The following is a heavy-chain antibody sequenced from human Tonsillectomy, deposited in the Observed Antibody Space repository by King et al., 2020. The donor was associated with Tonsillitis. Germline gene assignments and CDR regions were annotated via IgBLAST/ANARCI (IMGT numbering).Heavy chain of an antibody. D-gene: IGHD1-14*01. CDR2: IKLDGSEK. Sequence: EVQLVESGGDLVQPGGSLRLSCAASGFTFSNYWMSWVRQAPGKGLEWVANIKLDGSEKYYVDSVKGRFTIGRDNAENSLYLQMNSLRAEDTAVYYCARGGARNGFHLYGGQGILVTVSS. CDR3: ARGGARNGFHLY. CDR1: GFTFSNYW. V-gene: IGHV3-7*03. J-gene: IGHJ4*02.